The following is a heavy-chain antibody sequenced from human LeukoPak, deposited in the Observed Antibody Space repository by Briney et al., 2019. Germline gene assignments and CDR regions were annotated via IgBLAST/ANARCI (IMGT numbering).Heavy chain of an antibody. J-gene: IGHJ3*01. CDR2: IYPGDSDT. CDR1: GYSFTSYW. V-gene: IGHV5-51*01. Sequence: GESLKISCKGSGYSFTSYWIAWVRQMPGKGLEWMGIIYPGDSDTRYSPSFQGQVTISADKSISAAYLQWSSLKASDTAMYYCARHFHDSTGYFRWDAFDFWGQGTMVTVSS. CDR3: ARHFHDSTGYFRWDAFDF. D-gene: IGHD3-22*01.